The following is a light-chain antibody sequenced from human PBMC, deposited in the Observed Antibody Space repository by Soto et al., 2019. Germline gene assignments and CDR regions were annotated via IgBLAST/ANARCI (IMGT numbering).Light chain of an antibody. CDR1: NSNIGNNF. V-gene: IGLV1-51*01. Sequence: SVLTRPPPVNAAAGERVTISSYGSNSNIGNNFVSWYQQLPGTAPRLIIYDNNKRPSGIPDRFSGSKSGTSATLGIAGHQTGDEADYYCGTWDSSLSAGVFGTGTKVTVL. CDR2: DNN. J-gene: IGLJ1*01. CDR3: GTWDSSLSAGV.